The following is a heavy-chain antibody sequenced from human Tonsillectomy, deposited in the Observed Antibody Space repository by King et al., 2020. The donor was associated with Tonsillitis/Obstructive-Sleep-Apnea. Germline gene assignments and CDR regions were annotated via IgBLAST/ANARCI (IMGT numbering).Heavy chain of an antibody. CDR1: GFSLSTSGVG. Sequence: ITLKESGPTLVKPTQTLTLTCTFSGFSLSTSGVGVGWIRQPPGKALEWLALIYWDDVKSYSPSLKSRLTITQDTSKNQVVLTMTNMDPVDTATYHCARAYYDFWSGYYGTYYYYYRDVWGKGTTVTVSS. V-gene: IGHV2-5*02. D-gene: IGHD3-3*01. J-gene: IGHJ6*03. CDR3: ARAYYDFWSGYYGTYYYYYRDV. CDR2: IYWDDVK.